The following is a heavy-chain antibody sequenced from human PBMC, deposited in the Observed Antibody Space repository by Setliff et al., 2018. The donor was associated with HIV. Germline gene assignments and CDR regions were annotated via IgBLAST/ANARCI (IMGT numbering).Heavy chain of an antibody. J-gene: IGHJ4*02. CDR2: ISTSSTYI. V-gene: IGHV3-21*04. Sequence: PGGSLRLSCTASGFTFSSYSMNWVRQAPGKGLEWVSSISTSSTYIYYADSVKGRFTISRDNSKNTLYLQMNSLRAEDTAIYYCVKSTDFGSSEFDSWGQGILVTVSS. CDR1: GFTFSSYS. CDR3: VKSTDFGSSEFDS. D-gene: IGHD3-10*01.